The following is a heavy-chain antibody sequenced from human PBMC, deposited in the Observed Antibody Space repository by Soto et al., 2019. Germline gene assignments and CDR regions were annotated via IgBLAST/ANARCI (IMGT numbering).Heavy chain of an antibody. D-gene: IGHD2-15*01. CDR1: GGIFSSYA. CDR2: IIPIFGTA. CDR3: ARAYHVDINSRAYNWFDP. V-gene: IGHV1-69*06. Sequence: ASVKVSCKASGGIFSSYAISWVRQAPGQGLEWMGGIIPIFGTANYAQKFQGRVTITADKSTSTAYMELSSLRSEDTAVYYCARAYHVDINSRAYNWFDPWGQGTLVTVSS. J-gene: IGHJ5*02.